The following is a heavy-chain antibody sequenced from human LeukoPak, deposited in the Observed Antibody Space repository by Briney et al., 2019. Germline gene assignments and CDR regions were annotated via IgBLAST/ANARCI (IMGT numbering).Heavy chain of an antibody. Sequence: SQTLSLTCTVSGGSISSGNYYWSWIRQPAGKGLEWIGRISTTGSTNYNPSLKSRVTISVDTSKYQFSLKLSSVTAADTAVYYCARDYGGNWNDGYRFDYWGQGTLVTVSS. CDR3: ARDYGGNWNDGYRFDY. CDR2: ISTTGST. CDR1: GGSISSGNYY. V-gene: IGHV4-61*02. D-gene: IGHD1-1*01. J-gene: IGHJ4*02.